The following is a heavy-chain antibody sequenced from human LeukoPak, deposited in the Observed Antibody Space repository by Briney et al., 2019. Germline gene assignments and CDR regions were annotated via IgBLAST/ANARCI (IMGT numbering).Heavy chain of an antibody. CDR2: IRGSGDNT. Sequence: GGSLRLSCAASGFTFSTCGMSWVRQAPGKGLEWVSAIRGSGDNTYYADSVKGRFTISRDNSKNTLYLQMNSLRAEDTAVYYCARVTYGSGTYGAFDYWGQGTLVTVSS. CDR3: ARVTYGSGTYGAFDY. V-gene: IGHV3-23*01. CDR1: GFTFSTCG. D-gene: IGHD3-10*01. J-gene: IGHJ4*02.